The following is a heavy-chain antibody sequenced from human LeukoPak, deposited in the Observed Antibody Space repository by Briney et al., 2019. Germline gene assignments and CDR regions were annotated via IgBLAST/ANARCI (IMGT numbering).Heavy chain of an antibody. CDR3: ARDRYSSGWSNDFDY. J-gene: IGHJ4*02. D-gene: IGHD6-19*01. Sequence: GESLKISCKGSGYSFTSYWIGWVRQAPGKGLEWVAVIWYDGSNKYYADSVKGRFTISRDNSKNTLYLQMNSLRAEDTAVYYCARDRYSSGWSNDFDYWGQGTLVTVSS. CDR2: IWYDGSNK. V-gene: IGHV3-33*01. CDR1: GYSFTSYW.